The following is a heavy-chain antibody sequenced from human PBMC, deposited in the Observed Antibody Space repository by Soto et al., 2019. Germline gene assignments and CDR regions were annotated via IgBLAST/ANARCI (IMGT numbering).Heavy chain of an antibody. J-gene: IGHJ4*02. D-gene: IGHD1-26*01. V-gene: IGHV4-61*01. CDR2: LYNSGRT. Sequence: SETLSLTCTFSVGSVNIDYYYWTWIPQPPGKGLEWIGYLYNSGRTNYNPSLKSRVSISMDTSRNQFSLKLTSVTAADTAVFHCAREYSTSTEAFDSWGQGSLVTVSS. CDR3: AREYSTSTEAFDS. CDR1: VGSVNIDYYY.